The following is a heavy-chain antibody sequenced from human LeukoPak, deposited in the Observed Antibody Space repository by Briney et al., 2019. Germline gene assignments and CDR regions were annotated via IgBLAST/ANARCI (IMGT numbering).Heavy chain of an antibody. J-gene: IGHJ3*02. CDR2: ISWNSGSI. V-gene: IGHV3-9*01. D-gene: IGHD2-21*02. CDR3: AKALSTAYCGGDCYTPWGAFDI. Sequence: GGSLRFSCAASGFTFDDYAMHWVRHAPGKGLEWGSGISWNSGSIGYADSVKGRFTISRDNAKNSLYLQMNSLRAEDTALYYCAKALSTAYCGGDCYTPWGAFDIWGQGTMVTVSS. CDR1: GFTFDDYA.